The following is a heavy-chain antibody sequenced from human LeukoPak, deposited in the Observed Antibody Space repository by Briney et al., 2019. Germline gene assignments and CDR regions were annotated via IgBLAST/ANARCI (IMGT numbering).Heavy chain of an antibody. CDR3: AKDRYSSSWYYFDY. CDR1: GFTFDDYA. D-gene: IGHD6-13*01. CDR2: ISWNSGSI. Sequence: GRSLRLSCAASGFTFDDYAMHWVRQAPGKGLEWVSGISWNSGSIGYADSVKGRFTISRDNAKNSLYLQMNSLRAEDMALYYCAKDRYSSSWYYFDYWGQGTLVTVSS. J-gene: IGHJ4*02. V-gene: IGHV3-9*03.